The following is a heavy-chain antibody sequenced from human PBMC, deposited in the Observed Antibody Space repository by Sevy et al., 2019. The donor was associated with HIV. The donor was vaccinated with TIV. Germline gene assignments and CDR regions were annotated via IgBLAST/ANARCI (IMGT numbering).Heavy chain of an antibody. Sequence: GGSLRLSCVASGFTFSSYSMNWVRQAPGKALEWVSYISGCAGDIYYADSVKGRFTISRDNARNSRFLQMNSLRDEDTAVYYCARALRGHHMDVWGKGTTVTVSS. CDR2: ISGCAGDI. D-gene: IGHD3-9*01. CDR1: GFTFSSYS. CDR3: ARALRGHHMDV. J-gene: IGHJ6*03. V-gene: IGHV3-48*02.